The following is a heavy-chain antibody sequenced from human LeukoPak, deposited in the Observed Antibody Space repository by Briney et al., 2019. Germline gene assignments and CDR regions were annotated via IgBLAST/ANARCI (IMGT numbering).Heavy chain of an antibody. CDR3: ARPRNGRRYCSSTSCYTGHAFDI. V-gene: IGHV4-34*01. D-gene: IGHD2-2*02. CDR2: INHSGST. Sequence: SETLSLTCAVYGGSFSGYYWSWIRQPPGKGLEWIGEINHSGSTNYNPSLKSRVTISVDTSKNQFSLKLSSMTAADTAVYYCARPRNGRRYCSSTSCYTGHAFDIWGQGTMVTVSS. J-gene: IGHJ3*02. CDR1: GGSFSGYY.